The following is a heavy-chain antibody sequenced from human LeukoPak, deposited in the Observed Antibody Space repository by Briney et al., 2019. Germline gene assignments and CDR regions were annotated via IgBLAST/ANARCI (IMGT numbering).Heavy chain of an antibody. CDR2: ISSSSSSTI. D-gene: IGHD3-10*01. V-gene: IGHV3-48*02. Sequence: GGSLRLSCAASGFTFSSYSMNWVRQAPGKGLEWVSYISSSSSSTIYYADSVKGRFTISRDNAKNSLYLQMNSLRDEDTAVYYCARVGTYYYGSGSSMGDFDYWGQGTLVTVSS. CDR3: ARVGTYYYGSGSSMGDFDY. CDR1: GFTFSSYS. J-gene: IGHJ4*02.